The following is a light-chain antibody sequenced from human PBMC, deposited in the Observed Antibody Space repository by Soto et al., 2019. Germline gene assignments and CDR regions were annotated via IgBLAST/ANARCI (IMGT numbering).Light chain of an antibody. CDR1: SSNIGNNA. J-gene: IGLJ2*01. Sequence: QSVLTQPPSVSEAPRQRGTISCSGSSSNIGNNAVNWYQQLPGKAPKLLIYYDDLLPSGVSDRFSGSKSGTSASLAISGLQSEDEADYYCAAWDDSLNGLVCGGGTKLTVL. V-gene: IGLV1-36*01. CDR3: AAWDDSLNGLV. CDR2: YDD.